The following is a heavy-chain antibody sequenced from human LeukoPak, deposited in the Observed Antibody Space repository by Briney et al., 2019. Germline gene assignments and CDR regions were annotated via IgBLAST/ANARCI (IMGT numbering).Heavy chain of an antibody. J-gene: IGHJ6*02. CDR2: INPSGGST. Sequence: ASVKVSCKASGYTFTSYYMHWVRQAPGQGLEWMGIINPSGGSTSYAQKFQGRVTMTRNTSISTAYMELSSLRSEDTAVYYCARGLPLSSSPLGGMDVWGQGTTVTVSS. V-gene: IGHV1-46*01. D-gene: IGHD6-13*01. CDR1: GYTFTSYY. CDR3: ARGLPLSSSPLGGMDV.